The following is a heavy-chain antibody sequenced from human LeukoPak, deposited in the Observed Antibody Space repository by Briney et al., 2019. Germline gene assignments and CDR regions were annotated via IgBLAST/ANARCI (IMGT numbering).Heavy chain of an antibody. Sequence: ASVKVSCKASGYTFTGYYMHWVRQAPGQGLEWMGWINPNSGGTNYAQKFQGRVTMTRDTSISTAYMELSRLRSDDTAVYYCARDRKNYYGSGSNYNANWFDPWGQGTLVTVSS. CDR3: ARDRKNYYGSGSNYNANWFDP. CDR1: GYTFTGYY. CDR2: INPNSGGT. J-gene: IGHJ5*02. D-gene: IGHD3-10*01. V-gene: IGHV1-2*02.